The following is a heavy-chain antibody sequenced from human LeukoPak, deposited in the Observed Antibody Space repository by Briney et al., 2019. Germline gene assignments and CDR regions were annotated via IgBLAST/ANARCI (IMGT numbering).Heavy chain of an antibody. CDR3: ARGYSSGWYLYYGMDV. CDR2: INHSGST. D-gene: IGHD6-19*01. CDR1: GGSFSGYY. Sequence: SETLSLTCAVYGGSFSGYYWSWIRQPPGKGLEWIGEINHSGSTNYNQSLKSRVTISVDTSKNQFSLKLSSVTAADTAVYYCARGYSSGWYLYYGMDVWGQGTTVTVSS. J-gene: IGHJ6*02. V-gene: IGHV4-34*01.